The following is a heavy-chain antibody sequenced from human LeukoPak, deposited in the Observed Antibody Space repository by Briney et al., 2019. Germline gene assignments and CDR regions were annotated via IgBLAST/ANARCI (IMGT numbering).Heavy chain of an antibody. Sequence: PSETLSLTCTVSAGSVSSSAYYWGWIRQPPGKGLEWIGSIYYSGSTYYNPSLKSRVTISVDTSKNQFSLKLSSVTAADTAVYYCARQGYYDSSGYYWFDYWGQGTLVTVSS. V-gene: IGHV4-39*01. CDR2: IYYSGST. CDR1: AGSVSSSAYY. CDR3: ARQGYYDSSGYYWFDY. J-gene: IGHJ4*02. D-gene: IGHD3-22*01.